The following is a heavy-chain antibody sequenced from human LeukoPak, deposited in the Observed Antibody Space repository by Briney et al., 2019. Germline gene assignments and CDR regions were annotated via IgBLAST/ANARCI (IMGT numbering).Heavy chain of an antibody. Sequence: SVTLSLMCSVSGASISGGTYYWAWIRQPPGKGLGRIGRICYTGSTYNNPSLKTRDTISVDKSKNKFSLKLSSVTAADTAVYYCARRGGSGRGFDYWGQGTLVTVSS. J-gene: IGHJ4*02. V-gene: IGHV4-39*01. CDR3: ARRGGSGRGFDY. CDR1: GASISGGTYY. D-gene: IGHD1-26*01. CDR2: ICYTGST.